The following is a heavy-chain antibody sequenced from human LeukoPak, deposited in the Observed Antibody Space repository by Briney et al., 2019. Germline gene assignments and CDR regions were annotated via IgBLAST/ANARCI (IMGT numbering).Heavy chain of an antibody. Sequence: SETLSLTCTVSGGSISSTTHYWAWIRQPPGQGLEWIGTMYYSGSTNYNPSLKSRVTISVDTSKNQFSLKLSSVTAADTAVYYCARGGGYSSGWYYQSNWFDPWGQGTLVTVSS. V-gene: IGHV4-39*07. D-gene: IGHD6-19*01. CDR1: GGSISSTTHY. J-gene: IGHJ5*02. CDR3: ARGGGYSSGWYYQSNWFDP. CDR2: MYYSGST.